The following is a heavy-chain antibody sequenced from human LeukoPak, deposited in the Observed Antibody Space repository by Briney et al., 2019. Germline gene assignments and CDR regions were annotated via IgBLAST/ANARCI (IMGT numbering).Heavy chain of an antibody. D-gene: IGHD2-2*01. CDR2: IYYSGST. J-gene: IGHJ3*02. CDR1: GGSISSSSYY. V-gene: IGHV4-39*01. CDR3: ARPMGYCSSTSCHPHAFDI. Sequence: SETLSLTCTVSGGSISSSSYYCGWIRQPPGKVLEWIGSIYYSGSTYYNPSLKSRVTISVDTSKNQFSLKLSSVTAADTAVYYCARPMGYCSSTSCHPHAFDIWGQGTMVTVSS.